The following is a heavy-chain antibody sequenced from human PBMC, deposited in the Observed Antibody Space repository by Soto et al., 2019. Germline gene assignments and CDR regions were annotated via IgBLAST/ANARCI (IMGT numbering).Heavy chain of an antibody. D-gene: IGHD2-21*02. Sequence: SVKVSCKASGCTFTNFGISWVRQAPGQGLEWMXWISDXNGNTNYAQKXXGRVTMTXXKSKSTAYMEVRSMRFDDTAVYYCARGGTAIDYWGQGTLVTVSS. J-gene: IGHJ4*02. CDR1: GCTFTNFG. V-gene: IGHV1-18*01. CDR2: ISDXNGNT. CDR3: ARGGTAIDY.